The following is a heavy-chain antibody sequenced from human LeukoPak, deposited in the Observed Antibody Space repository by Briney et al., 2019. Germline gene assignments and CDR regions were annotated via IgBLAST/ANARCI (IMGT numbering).Heavy chain of an antibody. CDR2: INPNSGGT. J-gene: IGHJ6*03. D-gene: IGHD2/OR15-2a*01. Sequence: ASVKVSCKASGYTFTGYYMHWVRQAPGQGLEWMGWINPNSGGTNYAQKFQGRVTMTRDTSISTAYMKLSSLRADDTAVHYCARVRDNIVEYYIDDWGKGTTVTVSS. CDR3: ARVRDNIVEYYIDD. V-gene: IGHV1-2*02. CDR1: GYTFTGYY.